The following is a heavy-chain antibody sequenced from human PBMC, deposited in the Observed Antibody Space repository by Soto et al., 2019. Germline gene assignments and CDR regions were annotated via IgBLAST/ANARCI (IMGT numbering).Heavy chain of an antibody. CDR2: ISSRSYTI. Sequence: EVKLVESGGDLVQPGGSLRLSCAASGFTFSTYSMNWVRQAPGKGLGWVSYISSRSYTIYYVDSVKGRFTISRDNAKNSLYLQMNSLRDEDTAVYYCARGGSSSDNGMDVWGQGTTVTVSS. CDR3: ARGGSSSDNGMDV. V-gene: IGHV3-48*02. J-gene: IGHJ6*02. D-gene: IGHD6-6*01. CDR1: GFTFSTYS.